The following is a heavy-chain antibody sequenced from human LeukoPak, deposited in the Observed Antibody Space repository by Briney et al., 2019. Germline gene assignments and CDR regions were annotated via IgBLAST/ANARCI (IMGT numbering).Heavy chain of an antibody. V-gene: IGHV3-7*01. CDR1: GFTFSSYW. CDR3: ARDLKFTYYYGSGSYYSYGMDV. D-gene: IGHD3-10*01. CDR2: IKQDGSEK. Sequence: GGSLRLSCAASGFTFSSYWMSWVRQAPGKGLEWVANIKQDGSEKYYVDSVKGRFTISRDNAKNSLYLQMNSLRAEDTAVYYCARDLKFTYYYGSGSYYSYGMDVWGQGTTVTVSS. J-gene: IGHJ6*02.